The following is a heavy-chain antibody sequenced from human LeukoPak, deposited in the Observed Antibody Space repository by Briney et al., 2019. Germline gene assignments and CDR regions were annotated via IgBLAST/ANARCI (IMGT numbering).Heavy chain of an antibody. J-gene: IGHJ3*02. D-gene: IGHD2-2*01. CDR3: TSGTVPAALEAFDI. CDR2: IYYSGNT. V-gene: IGHV4-39*07. CDR1: GGSISSSAYY. Sequence: SETLSLTCTVSGGSISSSAYYWGWIRQPPGKGLEWIANIYYSGNTYYNPSLKSRVTMSVDTSKNQFSLKLSSVTAADTAVYYCTSGTVPAALEAFDIWGQGTMVTVYS.